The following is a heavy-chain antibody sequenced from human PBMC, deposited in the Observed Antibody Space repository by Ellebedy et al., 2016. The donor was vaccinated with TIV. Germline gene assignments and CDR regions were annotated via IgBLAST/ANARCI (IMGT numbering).Heavy chain of an antibody. CDR3: ARDRVGFYLFFDN. J-gene: IGHJ4*02. D-gene: IGHD3-22*01. Sequence: GGSLRLSCAASGFRFSDFWMSWVRQAPGKGLEWVANIRQDGSEQNYVDSVKGRFTISRDNAETSVYLQMSSLRVEDTAIYYCARDRVGFYLFFDNWGQGNLVTVSS. CDR2: IRQDGSEQ. V-gene: IGHV3-7*03. CDR1: GFRFSDFW.